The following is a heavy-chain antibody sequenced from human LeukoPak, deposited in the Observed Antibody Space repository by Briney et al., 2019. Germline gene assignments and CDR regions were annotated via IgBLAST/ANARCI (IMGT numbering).Heavy chain of an antibody. CDR3: STFADDGY. CDR1: GFTFSNAW. Sequence: PGGSLRLSCAASGFTFSNAWMSWVRQPPGKGLEWVGRIKSKKDARTTDYATPVQARFTISRDDSKNTVYLQMKSLNTEDRALYYGSTFADDGYWGQGTLVTVSS. J-gene: IGHJ4*02. V-gene: IGHV3-15*01. D-gene: IGHD3-16*01. CDR2: IKSKKDARTT.